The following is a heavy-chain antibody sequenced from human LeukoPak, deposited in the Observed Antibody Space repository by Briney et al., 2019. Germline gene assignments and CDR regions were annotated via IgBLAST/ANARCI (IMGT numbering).Heavy chain of an antibody. J-gene: IGHJ4*02. CDR1: GFTFSYYA. D-gene: IGHD6-19*01. V-gene: IGHV3-30*04. Sequence: PGGSLRLSCAASGFTFSYYAMHWVRQIPGKGLEWVAVISNDGSDGIYADSVKGRFTISRDNSKNTVHLQMNTLRSDDTAVYYCARDTGGSGWLRTFYYWGQGTLVTVSS. CDR3: ARDTGGSGWLRTFYY. CDR2: ISNDGSDG.